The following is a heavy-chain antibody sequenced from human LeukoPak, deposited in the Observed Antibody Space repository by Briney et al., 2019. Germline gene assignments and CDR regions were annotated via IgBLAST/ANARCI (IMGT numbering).Heavy chain of an antibody. CDR2: IYHSGST. CDR1: GGSISSGGYS. V-gene: IGHV4-30-2*01. J-gene: IGHJ4*02. Sequence: SETLSLTCAVSGGSISSGGYSWSWIRQPPGKGLEWIGYIYHSGSTYYNPSLKSRVTISVDRSKNQFSLKLSSVTAADTAVYYCARGTGYSSSWHTEYYFDYWGQGTLVTVSS. D-gene: IGHD6-13*01. CDR3: ARGTGYSSSWHTEYYFDY.